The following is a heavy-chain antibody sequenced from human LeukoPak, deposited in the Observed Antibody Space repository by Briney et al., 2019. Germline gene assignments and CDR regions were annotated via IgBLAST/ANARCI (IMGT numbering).Heavy chain of an antibody. V-gene: IGHV1-69*05. CDR1: GGTFSSYA. D-gene: IGHD3-3*01. Sequence: ASVKVSCKASGGTFSSYAISWVRQAPGQGLEWMGRIIPIFGTANYAQKLQGRVTITTDESTSTAYMELSSLRSEDTAVYYCARDHRFLEWLLPPFDAFDIWGQGTMVTVSS. CDR2: IIPIFGTA. J-gene: IGHJ3*02. CDR3: ARDHRFLEWLLPPFDAFDI.